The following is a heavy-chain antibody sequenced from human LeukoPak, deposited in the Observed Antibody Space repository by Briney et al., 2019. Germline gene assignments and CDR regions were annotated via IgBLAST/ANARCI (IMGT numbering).Heavy chain of an antibody. D-gene: IGHD3-22*01. V-gene: IGHV3-30*02. J-gene: IGHJ5*02. Sequence: GGSLRLSCAASGFTFSSYGMHWVRQAPGKGLEWVAFIWYDGSNKYYADSVKGRFTISRDNSKNTLYLQMNSLRAEDTAVYYCAKDLDYYDSSGFDPWGQGTLVTVSS. CDR1: GFTFSSYG. CDR2: IWYDGSNK. CDR3: AKDLDYYDSSGFDP.